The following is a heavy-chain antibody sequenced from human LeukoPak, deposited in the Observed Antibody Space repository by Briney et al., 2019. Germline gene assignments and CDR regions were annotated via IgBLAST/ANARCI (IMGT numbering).Heavy chain of an antibody. V-gene: IGHV3-66*01. D-gene: IGHD5-24*01. Sequence: GGSLRLSCAASGFTVRSNYMSWVRHTPGKGLEWISLIYSGGSTYYADSVKGRFTISRDNSKNTLYLQMNSLRAEDTAVYYCAGRDNDYYYGMDVWGQGTTVTVSS. CDR3: AGRDNDYYYGMDV. J-gene: IGHJ6*02. CDR2: IYSGGST. CDR1: GFTVRSNY.